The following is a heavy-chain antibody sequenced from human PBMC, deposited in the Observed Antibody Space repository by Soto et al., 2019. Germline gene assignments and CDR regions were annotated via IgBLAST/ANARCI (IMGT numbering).Heavy chain of an antibody. V-gene: IGHV3-30*18. CDR1: GFTFTSFV. CDR3: AKSVPDPACNGGGCHRTFDY. D-gene: IGHD2-15*01. Sequence: GGSLRLSCAASGFTFTSFVMHWVRQAPGKGLEWVAGISADGRDVFYAGSVEGRFTISRDNSKSTLYLEMNSLRFEDTSVYSCAKSVPDPACNGGGCHRTFDYWGQGTLVIVSS. J-gene: IGHJ4*02. CDR2: ISADGRDV.